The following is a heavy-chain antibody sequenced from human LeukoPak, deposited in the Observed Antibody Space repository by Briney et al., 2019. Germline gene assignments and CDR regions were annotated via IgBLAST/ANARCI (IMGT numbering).Heavy chain of an antibody. CDR2: IWYDGSNK. V-gene: IGHV3-33*01. J-gene: IGHJ4*02. D-gene: IGHD6-19*01. CDR1: GFTFSSYG. CDR3: ARRNSGWYGPDY. Sequence: GGSLRLSCAVSGFTFSSYGMHWVRQAPGKGLEWVAAIWYDGSNKEYADSVKGRFTIARDNSKKTLYLQMNSLRAEDTAVYYCARRNSGWYGPDYWGQGTLVTVSS.